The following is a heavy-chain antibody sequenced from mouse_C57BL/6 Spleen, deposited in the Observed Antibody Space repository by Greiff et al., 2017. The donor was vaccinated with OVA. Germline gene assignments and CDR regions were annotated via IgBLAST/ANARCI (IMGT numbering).Heavy chain of an antibody. CDR3: ARGELQGFAY. Sequence: VQLQQPGAELVMPGASVKLSCKASGYTFTSYWMHWVKQRPGQGLEWIGEIDPSDSYNNYKQKVKGKFTMTVDKSTSTAYMQLITLTSEDSAVYYCARGELQGFAYWGQGTLVTVSA. D-gene: IGHD1-1*01. V-gene: IGHV1-69*01. CDR1: GYTFTSYW. J-gene: IGHJ3*01. CDR2: IDPSDSYN.